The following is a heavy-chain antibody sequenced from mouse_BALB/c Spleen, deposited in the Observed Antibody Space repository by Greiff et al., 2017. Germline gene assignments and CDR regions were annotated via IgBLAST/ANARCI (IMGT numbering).Heavy chain of an antibody. CDR3: AIDDYDVEGVMDY. CDR2: IWGDGGT. CDR1: GFSLTSYG. D-gene: IGHD2-4*01. Sequence: VQLVESGPGLVAPSQSLSITCTVSGFSLTSYGVSWVRQPQGKGLEWLGVIWGDGGTNYHSALISRLSISKDNSKGQVFLKLNSQQTDDTATYYCAIDDYDVEGVMDYWGQGTSVTVSS. J-gene: IGHJ4*01. V-gene: IGHV2-3*01.